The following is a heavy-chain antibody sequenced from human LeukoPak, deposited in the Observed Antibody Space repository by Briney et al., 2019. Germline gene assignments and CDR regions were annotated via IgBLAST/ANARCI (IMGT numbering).Heavy chain of an antibody. CDR1: GFSLSTGIRG. Sequence: SGPTLVKPTQTLTLTCTLSGFSLSTGIRGGIWIRHTPGNSLECHALIYWDDNNVYSPSLKSRLTITRDTSKNQVVLTMANVDPVDTATYYCAHGRGWLSDYWGQGIRVTVSS. J-gene: IGHJ4*02. CDR3: AHGRGWLSDY. D-gene: IGHD3-22*01. CDR2: IYWDDNN. V-gene: IGHV2-5*02.